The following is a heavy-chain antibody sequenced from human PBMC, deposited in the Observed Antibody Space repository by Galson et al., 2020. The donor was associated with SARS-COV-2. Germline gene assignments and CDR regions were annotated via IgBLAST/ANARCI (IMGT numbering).Heavy chain of an antibody. CDR3: ARPRGGGYCSSTSCFEEYFDY. D-gene: IGHD2-2*01. Sequence: TGGSLRLSCAASGFTFSSYAMHWVRQAPGKGLEWVAVISYDGSNKYYADSVKGRFTISRDNSKNTLYLQMNSLRAEDTAVYYCARPRGGGYCSSTSCFEEYFDYWGQGTLVTVSS. CDR2: ISYDGSNK. CDR1: GFTFSSYA. V-gene: IGHV3-30*04. J-gene: IGHJ4*02.